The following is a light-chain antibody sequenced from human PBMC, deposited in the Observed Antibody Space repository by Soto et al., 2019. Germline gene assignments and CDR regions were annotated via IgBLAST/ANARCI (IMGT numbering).Light chain of an antibody. CDR3: CSYTSSDTYV. CDR2: DVS. V-gene: IGLV2-14*01. Sequence: QSVLTQPASVSGSPGQSITISCTGTSSDVGGYDFVSWYQQHPGKAPKVMIYDVSNRPSGVSNRFSGSKFGNTASLTISGLQAEDEADYYCCSYTSSDTYVFGTGTKVTVL. J-gene: IGLJ1*01. CDR1: SSDVGGYDF.